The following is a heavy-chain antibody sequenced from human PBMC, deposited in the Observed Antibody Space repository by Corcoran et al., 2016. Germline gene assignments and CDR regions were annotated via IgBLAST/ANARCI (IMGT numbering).Heavy chain of an antibody. J-gene: IGHJ4*02. CDR1: GYTFSSYN. V-gene: IGHV1-46*01. Sequence: QVQLVQSGAEVKKPGASVKVSCQASGYTFSSYNMQWVRQAPGQGLEWMGIINPSGGSATYAQKFQGRVTMTRDTSTSTVYMELSSLRFEDTAVYYCARECGSLSVDYWGQGTLVTVSS. CDR3: ARECGSLSVDY. CDR2: INPSGGSA. D-gene: IGHD6-6*01.